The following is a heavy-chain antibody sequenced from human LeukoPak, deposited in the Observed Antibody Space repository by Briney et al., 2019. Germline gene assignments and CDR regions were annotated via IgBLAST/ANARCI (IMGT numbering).Heavy chain of an antibody. V-gene: IGHV3-23*01. Sequence: GGSLRLSCAASGFTFSTYAMNWVRQAPGKGLEWVSGISGSGGSTWYADSVKGRFTISRDNSKNTLYLQMNMLRAEDTAVYYCARDQSVSSGYYSFGAFDIWGQGTMVTVSS. CDR3: ARDQSVSSGYYSFGAFDI. CDR1: GFTFSTYA. CDR2: ISGSGGST. D-gene: IGHD3-22*01. J-gene: IGHJ3*02.